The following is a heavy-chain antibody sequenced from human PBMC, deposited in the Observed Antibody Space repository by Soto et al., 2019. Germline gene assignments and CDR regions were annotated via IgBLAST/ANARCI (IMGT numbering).Heavy chain of an antibody. J-gene: IGHJ5*02. CDR3: AREDRITMIVDP. CDR1: GGSISSGGYY. Sequence: SETLSLTCTVSGGSISSGGYYWSWIRQHPGKGLEWIGYIYYSGSTYYNPSLKSRVTISVDTSKNQFSLKLSSVTAADTAVYYCAREDRITMIVDPWGQGTLVTVSS. CDR2: IYYSGST. V-gene: IGHV4-31*03. D-gene: IGHD3-22*01.